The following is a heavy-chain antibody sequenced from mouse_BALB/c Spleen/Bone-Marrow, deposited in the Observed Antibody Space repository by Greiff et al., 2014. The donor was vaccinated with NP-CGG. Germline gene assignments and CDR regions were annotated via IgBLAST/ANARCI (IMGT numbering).Heavy chain of an antibody. CDR3: ARGGYYGTSLYWYFDV. V-gene: IGHV1-14*01. J-gene: IGHJ1*01. D-gene: IGHD1-1*01. Sequence: ESGPELVKPGASVKMSCKASGYTFTSYVIHWVKQKPGQGLEWIGYINPYNDGTKYNEKFKGKATLTSDKSSSTAYMELSSLTSEDSAVYYCARGGYYGTSLYWYFDVWGAGTTVTVSS. CDR2: INPYNDGT. CDR1: GYTFTSYV.